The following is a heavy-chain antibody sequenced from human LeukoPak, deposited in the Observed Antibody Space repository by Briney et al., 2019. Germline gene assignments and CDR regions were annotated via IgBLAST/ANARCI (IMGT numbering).Heavy chain of an antibody. Sequence: PSGTLSLTCAVSGGSISSSNWWSWVRQPPGKGLEWIGEIYHSGGTNYNPSLKSRVTISVDKSKNQFSLKLSSVTAADTAVYYCASVGERRSRYSSSWYGYWGQGTLVTVSS. J-gene: IGHJ4*02. CDR2: IYHSGGT. CDR3: ASVGERRSRYSSSWYGY. V-gene: IGHV4-4*02. CDR1: GGSISSSNW. D-gene: IGHD6-13*01.